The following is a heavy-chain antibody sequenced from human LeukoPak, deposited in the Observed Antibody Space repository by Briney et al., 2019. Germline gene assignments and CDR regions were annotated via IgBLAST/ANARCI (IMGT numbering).Heavy chain of an antibody. CDR2: ISSDGSNK. CDR3: AKDHTYSGSYAYFDY. D-gene: IGHD1-26*01. J-gene: IGHJ4*02. CDR1: GFTFTTYS. Sequence: GRSLSLSCAASGFTFTTYSIHWVRQAPGKGLEWVAVISSDGSNKYYAHSVKGRFTVSRDNSENTLYLQMNSLRAEDTAVYYCAKDHTYSGSYAYFDYWGQGTLVTVSS. V-gene: IGHV3-30-3*01.